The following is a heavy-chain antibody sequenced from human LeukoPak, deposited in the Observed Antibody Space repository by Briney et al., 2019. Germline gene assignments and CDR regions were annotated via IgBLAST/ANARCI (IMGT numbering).Heavy chain of an antibody. Sequence: SETLSLTCAVYGGSFSGYYWSWIRQPPGKGLEWIGEINHSGSTNYNPSLKSRVTISVDTSKNQFSLKLSSVTAADTAVYYCARVGATLGLYYYYGMDVRGQGTTVTVSS. V-gene: IGHV4-34*01. D-gene: IGHD1-26*01. CDR2: INHSGST. CDR3: ARVGATLGLYYYYGMDV. CDR1: GGSFSGYY. J-gene: IGHJ6*02.